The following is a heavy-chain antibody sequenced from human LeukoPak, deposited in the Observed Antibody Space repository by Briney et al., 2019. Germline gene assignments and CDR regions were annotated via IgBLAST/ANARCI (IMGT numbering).Heavy chain of an antibody. J-gene: IGHJ1*01. CDR1: GVSFSGYY. D-gene: IGHD6-13*01. CDR2: INHSGST. Sequence: PSETLSLTCAVYGVSFSGYYWSWIRQPPGKGLEWIGEINHSGSTNYNPSLKSRVTISVDTSKNQFSLKLSSATAADTAVYYCARGRGSSTHRIGWGQGTLVTVSS. V-gene: IGHV4-34*01. CDR3: ARGRGSSTHRIG.